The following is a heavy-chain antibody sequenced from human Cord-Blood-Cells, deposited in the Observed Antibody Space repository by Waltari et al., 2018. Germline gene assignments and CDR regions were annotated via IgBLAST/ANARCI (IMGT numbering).Heavy chain of an antibody. CDR1: GGSIGSSSYY. Sequence: QLQLQESGPGLVKPSETLSLTCTVSGGSIGSSSYYWGWIRQPPGKGWEWIGIIYYSGGTYYNPSLKSRVTISVDTSKNQFSRKLGSVTAADTAVYYCARRAVIAFDIWGQGTMVTVSS. V-gene: IGHV4-39*01. CDR3: ARRAVIAFDI. D-gene: IGHD3-22*01. CDR2: IYYSGGT. J-gene: IGHJ3*02.